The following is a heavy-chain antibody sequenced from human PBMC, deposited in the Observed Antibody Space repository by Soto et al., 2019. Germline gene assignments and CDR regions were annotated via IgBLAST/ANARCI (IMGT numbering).Heavy chain of an antibody. D-gene: IGHD2-15*01. J-gene: IGHJ4*02. CDR1: GGSISSYY. CDR3: ANLKGYCRGGSCYSYFDS. CDR2: IYYSGST. Sequence: QVQLQESGPGLVKPSETLSLTCTVSGGSISSYYWSWIRQPPGKGLEWIGYIYYSGSTNYNPYLKSRVAISVDTSKNHFSLKLSSVTAADTAVYYCANLKGYCRGGSCYSYFDSWGQGTLVTVSS. V-gene: IGHV4-59*01.